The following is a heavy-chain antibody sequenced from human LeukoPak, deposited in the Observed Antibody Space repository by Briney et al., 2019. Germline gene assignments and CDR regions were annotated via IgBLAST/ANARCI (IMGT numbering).Heavy chain of an antibody. CDR3: ARWKEDSSGYYGSDY. J-gene: IGHJ4*02. D-gene: IGHD3-22*01. CDR1: GGTFISYA. Sequence: SVKVSCKASGGTFISYAISWVRQAPGQGLEWMGGIIPIFGTANYAQKFQGRVTITADESTSTAYMELSSLRSEDTAVYYCARWKEDSSGYYGSDYWGQGTLVTVSS. V-gene: IGHV1-69*13. CDR2: IIPIFGTA.